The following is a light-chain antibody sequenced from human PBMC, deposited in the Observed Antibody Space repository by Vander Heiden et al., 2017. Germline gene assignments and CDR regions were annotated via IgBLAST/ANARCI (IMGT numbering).Light chain of an antibody. Sequence: SYELTQPPSVSVSPGQTASIPFPGHKLGEKYACWYQQKPGQSPVLVNYQENKRPAGIPERFSGSNSGNTATLTISGTQAMDEADYYCQAWVSSTVFGGGTKLTVL. V-gene: IGLV3-1*01. J-gene: IGLJ3*02. CDR3: QAWVSSTV. CDR1: KLGEKY. CDR2: QEN.